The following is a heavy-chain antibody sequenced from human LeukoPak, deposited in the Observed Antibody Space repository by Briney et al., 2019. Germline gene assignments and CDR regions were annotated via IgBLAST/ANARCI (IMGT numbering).Heavy chain of an antibody. Sequence: SETLSLTCTVSGGSISSYYWGWIRQPPGKGLEWIGSIYYSGSTYYNPSLKSRITISVDTSKNQFSLKLSSVTAADTAVYYCANLIGRAFDYWGQGTLVTVSS. CDR2: IYYSGST. J-gene: IGHJ4*02. V-gene: IGHV4-39*01. CDR1: GGSISSYY. D-gene: IGHD2/OR15-2a*01. CDR3: ANLIGRAFDY.